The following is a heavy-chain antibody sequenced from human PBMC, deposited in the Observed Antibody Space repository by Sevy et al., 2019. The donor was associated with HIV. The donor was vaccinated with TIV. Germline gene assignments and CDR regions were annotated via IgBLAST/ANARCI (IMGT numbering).Heavy chain of an antibody. CDR1: GFTFSNYW. V-gene: IGHV3-74*01. Sequence: GGSLRLSCAASGFTFSNYWMHWVRQAPGKGLVWVSRIKTDGSNRDSADYVKGRFYISRDNAKNLLYLQMNRLIAEDTAVYYCAREGDTVLVPTAVDAFDFWGQGTMVTVSS. D-gene: IGHD2-2*01. CDR2: IKTDGSNR. J-gene: IGHJ3*01. CDR3: AREGDTVLVPTAVDAFDF.